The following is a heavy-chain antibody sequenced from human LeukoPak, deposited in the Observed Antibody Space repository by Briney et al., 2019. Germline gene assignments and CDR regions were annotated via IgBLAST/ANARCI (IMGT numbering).Heavy chain of an antibody. D-gene: IGHD1-26*01. CDR2: ISSSSDTI. V-gene: IGHV3-48*01. CDR1: GFNFSSYS. J-gene: IGHJ4*02. Sequence: GGSLILSCAASGFNFSSYSMNWVRQAPGKGLDWVSSISSSSDTIYYADSVKGRFTISRDNAKNSLNLQMSSLRAEDTAVYYCARDKPYSGSSYDFDFWGQGTLVTVSS. CDR3: ARDKPYSGSSYDFDF.